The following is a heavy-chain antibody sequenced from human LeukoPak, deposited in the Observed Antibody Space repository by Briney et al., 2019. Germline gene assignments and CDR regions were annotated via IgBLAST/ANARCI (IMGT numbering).Heavy chain of an antibody. CDR1: GYSISSGYY. V-gene: IGHV4-38-2*02. D-gene: IGHD5-18*01. Sequence: SETLSLTCTVSGYSISSGYYWGWIRQPPGKGLEWIGSIYHSGSTYYNPSLKSRVTISVDTSKNQFSLKLSSVTAADTAVYYCASRSLSYGYEFDYWGRGTLVTVSS. CDR3: ASRSLSYGYEFDY. J-gene: IGHJ4*02. CDR2: IYHSGST.